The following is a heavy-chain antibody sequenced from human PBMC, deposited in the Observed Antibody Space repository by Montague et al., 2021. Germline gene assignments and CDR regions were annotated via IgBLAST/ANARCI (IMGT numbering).Heavy chain of an antibody. Sequence: SETLSLTCTVSSGSIFHSYWTWIRQPPGKGLEWIGYMFYGGTTNYNPSLKSRVTMPIDTSTNQFSLKLRFVTAADTAVYYCAKHDYVVSGSSYKGLDPWGQGTLVTVSS. D-gene: IGHD3-16*01. V-gene: IGHV4-59*08. CDR2: MFYGGTT. CDR1: SGSIFHSY. J-gene: IGHJ5*02. CDR3: AKHDYVVSGSSYKGLDP.